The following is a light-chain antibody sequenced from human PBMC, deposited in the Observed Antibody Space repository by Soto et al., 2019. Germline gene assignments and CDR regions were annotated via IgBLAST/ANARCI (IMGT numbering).Light chain of an antibody. CDR1: KSNIGADYG. V-gene: IGLV1-40*01. Sequence: QSVLTQPPSVSGAPGQRVTISCTGSKSNIGADYGVHCYQQLPGTAPKVLIYSNTNRPSGVPERFSASKYGTSASLAITGLQIEEEADYYCRSYDSRRHGLVFGVGTKLTVL. J-gene: IGLJ2*01. CDR2: SNT. CDR3: RSYDSRRHGLV.